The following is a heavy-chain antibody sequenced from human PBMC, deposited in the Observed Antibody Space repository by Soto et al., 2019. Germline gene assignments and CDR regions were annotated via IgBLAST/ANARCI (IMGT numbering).Heavy chain of an antibody. D-gene: IGHD6-13*01. J-gene: IGHJ4*02. CDR2: IYHSGNT. Sequence: TLSLTCTVSGCSISSGGYYWSWIRQHPEKGLEWIGHIYHSGNTYYNPSLKSRVAVSVDTSKKQFSLKLRSVTAADTAVYYCARDASTSWHYFDYWGQGTLVTVSS. CDR1: GCSISSGGYY. CDR3: ARDASTSWHYFDY. V-gene: IGHV4-31*03.